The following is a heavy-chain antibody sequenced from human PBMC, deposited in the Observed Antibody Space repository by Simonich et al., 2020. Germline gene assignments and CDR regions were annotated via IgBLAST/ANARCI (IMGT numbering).Heavy chain of an antibody. CDR3: ASGWDWGFSHMSDY. J-gene: IGHJ4*02. CDR1: GYTFTGYY. D-gene: IGHD7-27*01. V-gene: IGHV1-2*06. CDR2: NNPNRGGT. Sequence: QVQLVQSGAEVKKPGASVKVSCKASGYTFTGYYMHWVRQAPGQGLEWMGRNNPNRGGTNYAQKFKGRVTMTSDTSISTAYMELSRLRSDDTAVYYCASGWDWGFSHMSDYWGQGTLVTVSS.